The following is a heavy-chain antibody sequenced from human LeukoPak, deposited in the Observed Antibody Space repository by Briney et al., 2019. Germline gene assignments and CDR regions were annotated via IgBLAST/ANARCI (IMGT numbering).Heavy chain of an antibody. Sequence: SETLSLTCTVSGASVSTRNYYWSWIRQPPGKGLEWIGYVYYSGSTNYNPSLKSRVTISVDTSKNQFSLKLSSVTAADTAVYYCARETRYYYDSSGYYGGFDYWGQGTLVTVSS. V-gene: IGHV4-61*01. J-gene: IGHJ4*02. CDR2: VYYSGST. D-gene: IGHD3-22*01. CDR3: ARETRYYYDSSGYYGGFDY. CDR1: GASVSTRNYY.